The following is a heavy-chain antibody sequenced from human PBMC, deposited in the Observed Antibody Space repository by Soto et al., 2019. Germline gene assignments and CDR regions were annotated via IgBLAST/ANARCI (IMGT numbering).Heavy chain of an antibody. J-gene: IGHJ5*02. Sequence: GSGPTLVSPTQTLTLTCIFSGFSLRTSGVGVGWIRQPPGKALEWLGFIYWNDDKRYIPSLKSRLTITKDTSKNQVVLTMTNMGPVDTATYYCAKSGSSGWYGWFDPWGQGTLVTVSS. CDR2: IYWNDDK. CDR3: AKSGSSGWYGWFDP. D-gene: IGHD6-19*01. CDR1: GFSLRTSGVG. V-gene: IGHV2-5*01.